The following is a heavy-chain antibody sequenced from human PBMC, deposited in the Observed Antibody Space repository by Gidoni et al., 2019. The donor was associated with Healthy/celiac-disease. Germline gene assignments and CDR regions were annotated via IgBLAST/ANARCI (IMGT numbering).Heavy chain of an antibody. J-gene: IGHJ3*02. CDR1: GFTFSSYS. CDR2: ISSSSSYI. V-gene: IGHV3-21*01. D-gene: IGHD3-22*01. CDR3: ARDKDSRRLDAFDI. Sequence: EVQLVESGGGLVKPGGSLRLSCAASGFTFSSYSMNWVRQAPGKGLEWVSSISSSSSYIYYADSVKGRFTISRDNAKNSLYLQMNSLRAEDTAVYYCARDKDSRRLDAFDIWGQGTMVTVSS.